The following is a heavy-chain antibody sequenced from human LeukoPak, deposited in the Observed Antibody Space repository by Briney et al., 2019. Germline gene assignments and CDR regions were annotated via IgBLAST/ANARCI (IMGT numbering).Heavy chain of an antibody. D-gene: IGHD4-23*01. Sequence: SETLSLTCTVSGGSISSGSYYWSWIRQPAGKGLEWIGRIYTSGSTNYNPSLKSRVTISVDTSKNQFSLKLSSVTAADTAVYYCASNYGGNFRDAFDIWGQGTMVTVSS. CDR3: ASNYGGNFRDAFDI. V-gene: IGHV4-61*02. J-gene: IGHJ3*02. CDR1: GGSISSGSYY. CDR2: IYTSGST.